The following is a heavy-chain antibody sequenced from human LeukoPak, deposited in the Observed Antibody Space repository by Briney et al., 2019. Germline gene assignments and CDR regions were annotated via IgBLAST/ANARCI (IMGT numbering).Heavy chain of an antibody. J-gene: IGHJ4*02. CDR3: ASDHTAMDQGYFDY. D-gene: IGHD5-18*01. Sequence: ASVKVSCKASGYTFISYDINWVRQATGQGLEWMGWMNPNSGNTGYAQKFQGRVTMTRNTSISTAYMELSSLRSEDTAVYYCASDHTAMDQGYFDYWGQGTLVTVSS. CDR2: MNPNSGNT. V-gene: IGHV1-8*01. CDR1: GYTFISYD.